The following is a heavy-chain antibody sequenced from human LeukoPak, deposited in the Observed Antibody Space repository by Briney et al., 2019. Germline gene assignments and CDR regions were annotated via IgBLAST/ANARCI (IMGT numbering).Heavy chain of an antibody. J-gene: IGHJ4*02. Sequence: PGGSLRLSCAASGFTFSSYAMSWIRQPPGKGLEWIGEINHSGSTNYNPSLKSRVTISVDTSKNQFSLKLSSVTAADTAVYYCAEGIYFDYWGQGTLVTVSS. CDR3: AEGIYFDY. CDR1: GFTFSSYA. CDR2: INHSGST. V-gene: IGHV4-34*08. D-gene: IGHD6-13*01.